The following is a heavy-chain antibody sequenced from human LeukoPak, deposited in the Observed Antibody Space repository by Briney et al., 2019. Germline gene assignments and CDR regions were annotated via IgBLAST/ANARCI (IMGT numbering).Heavy chain of an antibody. J-gene: IGHJ4*02. D-gene: IGHD3-10*01. CDR2: IEEDGSAE. CDR1: GFTMNTYW. Sequence: GGSLRLSCVTSGFTMNTYWMTWVRQAPGKGLEWVANIEEDGSAEYVDSVKGRFTFSRDNSKNSVYLEMNSLRAEDTAVYYCARSRAMVRGVIPSLNPFDYWGQGTLVTVSS. V-gene: IGHV3-7*01. CDR3: ARSRAMVRGVIPSLNPFDY.